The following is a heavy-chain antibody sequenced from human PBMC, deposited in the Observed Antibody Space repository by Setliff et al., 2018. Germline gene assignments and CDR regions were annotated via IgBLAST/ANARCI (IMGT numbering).Heavy chain of an antibody. CDR3: AKDRLTIATLDY. Sequence: PGGSLRLSCTTSGFTFFSYTMNWVRQAPGKGPEWVSAITDDGGTTHYADSVKGRFTISRDNSRNTLYLQLSSLRAEDTAIYFCAKDRLTIATLDYWGQGTLVTVSS. D-gene: IGHD4-4*01. J-gene: IGHJ4*02. CDR2: ITDDGGTT. CDR1: GFTFFSYT. V-gene: IGHV3-23*01.